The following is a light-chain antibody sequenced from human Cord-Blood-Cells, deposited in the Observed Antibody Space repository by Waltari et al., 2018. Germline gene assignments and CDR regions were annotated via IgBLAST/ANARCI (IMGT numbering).Light chain of an antibody. V-gene: IGLV2-11*01. Sequence: QSALTQPRSVSGSPGQSVTISCTGTSSDVGGYNYVSWYQQHPGKAPKPMIYDVSKRPSGVPDRFSCSKSGNPASLTISGLQAEDEADYYCCSYAGSYTWVFGGGTKLTVL. CDR1: SSDVGGYNY. CDR3: CSYAGSYTWV. CDR2: DVS. J-gene: IGLJ3*02.